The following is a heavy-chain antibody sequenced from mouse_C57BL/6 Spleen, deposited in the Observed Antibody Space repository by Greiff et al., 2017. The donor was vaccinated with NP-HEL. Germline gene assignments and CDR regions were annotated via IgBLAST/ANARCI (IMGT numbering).Heavy chain of an antibody. CDR3: ARDRDYGNHYWYFEV. CDR1: GYSITSGYY. J-gene: IGHJ1*03. Sequence: EVKLMESGPGLVKPSQSLSLTCSVTGYSITSGYYWNWIRQFPGNKLEWMGYISYDGSNNYNPSLKNPISITRDTSKNQFFLKLNSVTTEDTATYYCARDRDYGNHYWYFEVWGTGTTVTVAS. V-gene: IGHV3-6*01. D-gene: IGHD2-1*01. CDR2: ISYDGSN.